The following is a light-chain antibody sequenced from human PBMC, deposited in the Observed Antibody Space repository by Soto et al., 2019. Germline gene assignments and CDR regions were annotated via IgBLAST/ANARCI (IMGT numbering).Light chain of an antibody. J-gene: IGKJ5*01. V-gene: IGKV3-20*01. CDR2: GAS. Sequence: ESVLTQSPGTLSLSPGERATLSCRASQSVSNNYLAWYQQKPGQAPRLLIYGASNRATGIPDRFSGSGSGTDFTLTISSLEPEDFALCYCQHYVEMSPITFCQGTSLEI. CDR3: QHYVEMSPIT. CDR1: QSVSNNY.